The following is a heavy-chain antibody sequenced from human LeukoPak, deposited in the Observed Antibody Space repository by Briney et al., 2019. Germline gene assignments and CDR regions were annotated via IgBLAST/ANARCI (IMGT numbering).Heavy chain of an antibody. D-gene: IGHD3-3*01. CDR2: IKSKTDGGTT. Sequence: GGSLRLSCAASGFTFSNAWMSWVRQAPGKGLVWVGRIKSKTDGGTTDYAAPVKGRFTISRDDSKNTLYLQMNSLKTEDTAVYYCTTQTDYDFWSGYYGDFDYWGQGTLVTVSS. CDR1: GFTFSNAW. CDR3: TTQTDYDFWSGYYGDFDY. J-gene: IGHJ4*02. V-gene: IGHV3-15*01.